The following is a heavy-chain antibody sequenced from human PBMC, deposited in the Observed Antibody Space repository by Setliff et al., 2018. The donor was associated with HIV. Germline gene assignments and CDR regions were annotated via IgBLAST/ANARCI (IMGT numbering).Heavy chain of an antibody. CDR3: ARHGRAAAGHADN. CDR2: IWHSGNT. Sequence: PSETLSLTCAVDGGSFSGYYWGWIRQPPGKGLEWIGSIWHSGNTYYNPSLKSRVTLSVDTSKNQFSLKLSSVTAADTAVYYCARHGRAAAGHADNWGQGTLVTVSS. CDR1: GGSFSGYY. D-gene: IGHD6-13*01. V-gene: IGHV4-38-2*01. J-gene: IGHJ4*02.